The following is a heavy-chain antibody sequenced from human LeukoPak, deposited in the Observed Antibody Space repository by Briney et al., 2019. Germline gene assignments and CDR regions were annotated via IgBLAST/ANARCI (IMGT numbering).Heavy chain of an antibody. D-gene: IGHD6-13*01. Sequence: PSETLSLTCTASGGSISSSSYYWGWIRQPPGKGLEWIGSIYYSGSTYYNPSLKSRVTISVDTSKNQFSLKLSSVTAADTAVYYCASPPGIAAAGLFDYWGQGTLVTVSS. V-gene: IGHV4-39*01. CDR1: GGSISSSSYY. CDR3: ASPPGIAAAGLFDY. CDR2: IYYSGST. J-gene: IGHJ4*02.